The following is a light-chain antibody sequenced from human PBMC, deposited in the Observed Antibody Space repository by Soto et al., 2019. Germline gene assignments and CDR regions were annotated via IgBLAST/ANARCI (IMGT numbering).Light chain of an antibody. J-gene: IGKJ4*01. CDR1: QSVGNNN. CDR3: QQYGSTPLT. V-gene: IGKV3-20*01. Sequence: EIVLTQSPGTLSLSPGERATLSCRASQSVGNNNLAWYQQKPGQAPRFLIYDASSRATGIPDRFSGSGSGTDFTLTIRRLEPEDFAVYYCQQYGSTPLTFGGGTKLEIK. CDR2: DAS.